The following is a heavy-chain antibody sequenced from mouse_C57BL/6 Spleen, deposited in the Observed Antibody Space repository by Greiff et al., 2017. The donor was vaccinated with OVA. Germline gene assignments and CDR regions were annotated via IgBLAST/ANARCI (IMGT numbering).Heavy chain of an antibody. V-gene: IGHV1-26*01. CDR2: INPNNGGT. Sequence: EVKLQQSGPELVKPGASVKISCKASGYTFTDYYMNWVKQSHGKSLEWIGDINPNNGGTSYNQKFKGKATLTVDKSSSTAYMELRSLTSEDSAVYYCARALKDYQYYFDYWGQGTTLTVSS. J-gene: IGHJ2*01. D-gene: IGHD1-3*01. CDR1: GYTFTDYY. CDR3: ARALKDYQYYFDY.